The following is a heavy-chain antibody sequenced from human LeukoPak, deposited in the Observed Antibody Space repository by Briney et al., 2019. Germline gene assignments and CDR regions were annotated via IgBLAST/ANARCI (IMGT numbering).Heavy chain of an antibody. Sequence: GGSLRLSCEASGFTFNNFGMHWVRQAPGKGLEWVAVISYDGSNKYYADSVKGRFTISRDNSKNTLYLQMNSLRAEDTAVYYCAREEPLLLWFGELLGGFDYWGQGTLVTVSS. CDR1: GFTFNNFG. V-gene: IGHV3-30*19. J-gene: IGHJ4*02. CDR2: ISYDGSNK. CDR3: AREEPLLLWFGELLGGFDY. D-gene: IGHD3-10*01.